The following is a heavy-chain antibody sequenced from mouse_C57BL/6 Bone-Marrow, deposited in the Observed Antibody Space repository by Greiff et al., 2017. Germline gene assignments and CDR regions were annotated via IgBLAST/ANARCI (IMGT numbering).Heavy chain of an antibody. Sequence: QVQLQQSGAELVKPGASVKISCKASGYAFSSYWMNWVKQRPGKGLEWIGQMYPGDGGTNYNGKFKGKATLTADKTSSTAYMQLNSLTSEDYAVYICARDDYDSYYFDYWGQGTTLTVSS. CDR1: GYAFSSYW. CDR2: MYPGDGGT. CDR3: ARDDYDSYYFDY. J-gene: IGHJ2*01. D-gene: IGHD2-4*01. V-gene: IGHV1-80*01.